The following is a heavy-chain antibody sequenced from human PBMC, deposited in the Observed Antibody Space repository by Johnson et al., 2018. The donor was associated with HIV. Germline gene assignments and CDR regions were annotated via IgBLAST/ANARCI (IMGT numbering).Heavy chain of an antibody. CDR2: IKSKTDGGAT. D-gene: IGHD3-3*01. CDR1: GFTFDDYD. J-gene: IGHJ3*02. Sequence: VQVVESGGGVVRPGESLRLSCAASGFTFDDYDMSWVRQAPGQGLEWVGRIKSKTDGGATDYAAPVKGRFTISRDNSKNTLYLQMNRLSAEDTAGYYGAKDLGGSKTGEWGTDYYEFWHSYPVQDPRVVVGAFDIWGHGTMVTVSS. V-gene: IGHV3-15*01. CDR3: AKDLGGSKTGEWGTDYYEFWHSYPVQDPRVVVGAFDI.